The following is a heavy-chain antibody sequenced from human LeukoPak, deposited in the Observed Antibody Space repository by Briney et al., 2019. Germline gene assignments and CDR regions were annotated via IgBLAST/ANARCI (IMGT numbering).Heavy chain of an antibody. CDR2: IYSGGDT. D-gene: IGHD1-1*01. CDR3: AKPQIAPPNSYFPN. Sequence: GGSLRLSCAASGFTVSSIYMGWVRQAPGKGLEWVSVIYSGGDTYYADSVKGRFTISRDNSKNTLNLQMNSLRAEDTAVYYCAKPQIAPPNSYFPNWARETRVSVPS. CDR1: GFTVSSIY. J-gene: IGHJ4*02. V-gene: IGHV3-66*04.